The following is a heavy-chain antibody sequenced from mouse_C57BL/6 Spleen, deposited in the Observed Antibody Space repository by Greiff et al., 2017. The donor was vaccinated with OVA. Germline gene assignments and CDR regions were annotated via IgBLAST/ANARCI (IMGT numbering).Heavy chain of an antibody. Sequence: DVQLQESGPGLVKPSQSLSLTCPVTGYSITSGYYWNWIRQFPGNKLEWMGYISYDGSNNYNPSLKNRISITRDTSKNQFFLTLNSVTTEDTATYYCARGGGYDGYPFAYWGQGTLVTVSA. CDR1: GYSITSGYY. V-gene: IGHV3-6*01. CDR3: ARGGGYDGYPFAY. D-gene: IGHD2-3*01. CDR2: ISYDGSN. J-gene: IGHJ3*01.